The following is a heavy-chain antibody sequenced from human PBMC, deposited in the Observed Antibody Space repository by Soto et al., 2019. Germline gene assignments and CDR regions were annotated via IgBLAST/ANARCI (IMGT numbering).Heavy chain of an antibody. D-gene: IGHD3-22*01. CDR1: GYTFTSYG. V-gene: IGHV1-18*04. CDR2: ISAYNGNT. Sequence: ASVKVSCKASGYTFTSYGISWVRQAPGQGLEWMGWISAYNGNTNYAQKLQGRVTMTTDTSTSTAYMELRSLRSDDTAVYYCARVQKVVIRSQRRAFDIWGQGTMVTVSS. J-gene: IGHJ3*02. CDR3: ARVQKVVIRSQRRAFDI.